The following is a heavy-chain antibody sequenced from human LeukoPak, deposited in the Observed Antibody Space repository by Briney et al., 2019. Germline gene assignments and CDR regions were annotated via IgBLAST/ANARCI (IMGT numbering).Heavy chain of an antibody. D-gene: IGHD6-13*01. CDR2: IYYSGST. CDR3: ARVKSIGYSRIDY. V-gene: IGHV4-59*12. Sequence: SETLSLTCTVSGGSISSYYWSWIRQPPGKGLEWIGYIYYSGSTNYNPSLKSRVTISVDTSKNQFSLKLSSVTAADTAVYYCARVKSIGYSRIDYWGQGTLVTVSS. J-gene: IGHJ4*02. CDR1: GGSISSYY.